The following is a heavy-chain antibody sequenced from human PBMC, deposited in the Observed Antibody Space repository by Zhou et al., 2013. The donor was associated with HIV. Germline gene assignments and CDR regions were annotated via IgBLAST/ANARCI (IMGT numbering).Heavy chain of an antibody. V-gene: IGHV1-69*04. D-gene: IGHD5-12*01. CDR1: GGTFSSYA. J-gene: IGHJ6*03. CDR2: IIPILGIA. CDR3: ARDILPYIVATISYYYYMDV. Sequence: QVQLVQSGAEVKKPGSSVKVSCKASGGTFSSYAISWVRQAPGQGLEWMGRIIPILGIANYAQKFQGRVTITADKSTSTAYMELSSLRSEDTAVYYCARDILPYIVATISYYYYMDVWGKGTTGHRLL.